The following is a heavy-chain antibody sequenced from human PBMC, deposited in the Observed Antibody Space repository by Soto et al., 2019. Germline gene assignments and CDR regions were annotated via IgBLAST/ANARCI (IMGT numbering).Heavy chain of an antibody. D-gene: IGHD3-22*01. Sequence: GESLKISCKGSGYSFTSYWIGWVRQMPGKGLEWMGIIYPGDSDTRYSPSFQGQVTISADKSISTAYLQWSSLKASDTAMYYCARHRGVGYYDSSGYLFAAFDIWGQGTMVTVSS. CDR1: GYSFTSYW. CDR3: ARHRGVGYYDSSGYLFAAFDI. J-gene: IGHJ3*02. CDR2: IYPGDSDT. V-gene: IGHV5-51*01.